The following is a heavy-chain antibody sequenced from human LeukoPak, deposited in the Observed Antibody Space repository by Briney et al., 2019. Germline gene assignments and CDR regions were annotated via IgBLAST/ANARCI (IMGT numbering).Heavy chain of an antibody. CDR3: ARHDGASSYSWYYYYYMDV. J-gene: IGHJ6*03. D-gene: IGHD3-22*01. V-gene: IGHV4-59*08. CDR2: IYYTGST. CDR1: GGSISDYY. Sequence: PSETLSLTCTVSGGSISDYYWSWIRQPPGKGLEWIGYIYYTGSTKYESSLKSRVTISVDTSKNQFSLRLSSVTAADTAVYYCARHDGASSYSWYYYYYMDVWGKGTTVTVSS.